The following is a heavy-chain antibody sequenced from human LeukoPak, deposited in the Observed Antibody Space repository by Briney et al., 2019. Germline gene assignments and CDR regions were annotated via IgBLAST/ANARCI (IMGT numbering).Heavy chain of an antibody. D-gene: IGHD2-15*01. CDR2: IYYSGST. Sequence: KPSETLSLTCTVSGGSISSYYWSWVRQPPGKGLEWIGYIYYSGSTNYNPSLKSRVTISVDTSKNQFSLKLSSVTAADTAVYYCARRAGYCSGGSCYHLYAFDIWGQGTMVTVSS. V-gene: IGHV4-59*08. CDR1: GGSISSYY. J-gene: IGHJ3*02. CDR3: ARRAGYCSGGSCYHLYAFDI.